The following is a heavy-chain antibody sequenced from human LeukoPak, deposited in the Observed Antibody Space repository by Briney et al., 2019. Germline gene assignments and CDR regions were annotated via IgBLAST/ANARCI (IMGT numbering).Heavy chain of an antibody. CDR3: AKVYYGSGSYNYFDY. CDR2: ISGSGGST. CDR1: GFTFSSYA. J-gene: IGHJ4*02. Sequence: PGGSLRLSCAASGFTFSSYAMSWVRQAPGKGLGWVSAISGSGGSTYYADSVKGRFTISRDNSKNTLYLQMNSLRAEDTAVYYCAKVYYGSGSYNYFDYWGQGTLVTVSS. D-gene: IGHD3-10*01. V-gene: IGHV3-23*01.